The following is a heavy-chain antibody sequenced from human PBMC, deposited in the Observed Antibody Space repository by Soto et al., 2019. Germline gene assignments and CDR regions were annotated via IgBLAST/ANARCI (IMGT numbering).Heavy chain of an antibody. CDR3: ASGQITLYDNINGSLYYFDS. CDR2: IYYIGDN. V-gene: IGHV4-31*03. Sequence: SESLSLTSTVSGGSISNGANYWNWIRQHPGKGLECIGYIYYIGDNLYNPSLKGRAYISLDTSTNQLSLKLSSVTAAESAVYYCASGQITLYDNINGSLYYFDSWGQVTLVTGSS. CDR1: GGSISNGANY. J-gene: IGHJ4*02. D-gene: IGHD2-8*01.